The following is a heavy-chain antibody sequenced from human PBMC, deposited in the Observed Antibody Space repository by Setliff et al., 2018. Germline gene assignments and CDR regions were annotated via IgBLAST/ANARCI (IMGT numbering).Heavy chain of an antibody. CDR3: TKDLKKWLQLGWYFDL. D-gene: IGHD5-12*01. CDR1: GGTFRSAG. CDR2: IIPVFRTA. V-gene: IGHV1-69*13. J-gene: IGHJ2*01. Sequence: SVKVSCKASGGTFRSAGFNWVRQAPGQGLEWMGRIIPVFRTAKYAQKFQGRVTITADESTRTAYMELNGLRSDDTAVYYCTKDLKKWLQLGWYFDLWGRGTLGTVSS.